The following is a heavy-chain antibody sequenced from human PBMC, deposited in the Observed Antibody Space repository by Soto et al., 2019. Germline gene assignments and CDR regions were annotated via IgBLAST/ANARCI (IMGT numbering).Heavy chain of an antibody. V-gene: IGHV3-7*03. J-gene: IGHJ4*02. D-gene: IGHD6-13*01. Sequence: GGSLRLSYAASGFTFSSYWMSWVRQAPGKGLEWVANIKQDGSEKYYVDSVKGRFTISRDNSKNSLYLQMNSLRPEDTAVYYCGKSPYSSSWDYFDYWGQGTLVTVS. CDR3: GKSPYSSSWDYFDY. CDR2: IKQDGSEK. CDR1: GFTFSSYW.